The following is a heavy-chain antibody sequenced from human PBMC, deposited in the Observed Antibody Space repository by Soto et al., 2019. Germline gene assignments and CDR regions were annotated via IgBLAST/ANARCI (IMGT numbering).Heavy chain of an antibody. CDR1: GGSISSGDYY. D-gene: IGHD7-27*01. Sequence: SETLSLTCTVSGGSISSGDYYWSWIRQPPGKGLEWIGYIYKSATTYYNPSFESRVAISVDTSKSQFSLNVTSVTAADTAVYFCARGRYCLTGRCFPNWFDSWGQGALVTV. J-gene: IGHJ5*01. CDR3: ARGRYCLTGRCFPNWFDS. CDR2: IYKSATT. V-gene: IGHV4-30-4*01.